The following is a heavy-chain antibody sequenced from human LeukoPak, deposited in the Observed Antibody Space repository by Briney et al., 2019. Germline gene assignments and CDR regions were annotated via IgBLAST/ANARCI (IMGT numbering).Heavy chain of an antibody. V-gene: IGHV1-2*02. CDR1: GDIFTGYL. D-gene: IGHD3/OR15-3a*01. CDR3: ARERLLDRLSPPTWPFDS. J-gene: IGHJ4*02. Sequence: ASVKVSCKPSGDIFTGYLMHWVRQAPGQGLEWMGWINPNSGGTNYAQKFQGRVTMTRDTSISTAYMELSRLRSDDTAVYYCARERLLDRLSPPTWPFDSWGQGTLVTVSS. CDR2: INPNSGGT.